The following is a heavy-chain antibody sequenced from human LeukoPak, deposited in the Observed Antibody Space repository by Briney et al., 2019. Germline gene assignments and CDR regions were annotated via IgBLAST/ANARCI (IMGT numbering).Heavy chain of an antibody. V-gene: IGHV4-59*01. J-gene: IGHJ4*02. CDR2: IYYSGST. D-gene: IGHD6-13*01. Sequence: SETPSLTCTVSGGSISSYYWSWIRQPPGKGLEWIGYIYYSGSTNYNPSLKSRVTISVDTSKNQFSLKLSSVTAADTAVYYCARGPPTSSWYFDYWGQGTLVTVSS. CDR1: GGSISSYY. CDR3: ARGPPTSSWYFDY.